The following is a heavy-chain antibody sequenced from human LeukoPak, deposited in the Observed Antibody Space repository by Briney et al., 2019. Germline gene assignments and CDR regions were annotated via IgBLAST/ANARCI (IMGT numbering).Heavy chain of an antibody. CDR1: GFTFSSYG. V-gene: IGHV3-30*02. J-gene: IGHJ4*02. Sequence: GGSLRLSCAASGFTFSSYGMHWVRQAPGKGLEWVAFIRYDGSNKCYADSVKGRFTLSRGNSKNTLYLQMNSLRVEDTAVYYCSKDRCSGASCYYLDYWGQGTLVTVSS. D-gene: IGHD2-15*01. CDR3: SKDRCSGASCYYLDY. CDR2: IRYDGSNK.